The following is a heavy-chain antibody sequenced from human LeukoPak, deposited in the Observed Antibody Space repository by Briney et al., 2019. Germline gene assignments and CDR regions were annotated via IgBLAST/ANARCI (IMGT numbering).Heavy chain of an antibody. CDR1: GVSISTYY. CDR3: ARSRGMWMQFDY. CDR2: IYYSGNT. D-gene: IGHD3-10*01. V-gene: IGHV4-59*01. Sequence: SETLSLTCTVSGVSISTYYWNWIRQPPGKGLEWIGYIYYSGNTNYNPSLKSRVTISVDTSKNQFSLKLSSVTAADTAVYYCARSRGMWMQFDYWGQGTLVTVSS. J-gene: IGHJ4*02.